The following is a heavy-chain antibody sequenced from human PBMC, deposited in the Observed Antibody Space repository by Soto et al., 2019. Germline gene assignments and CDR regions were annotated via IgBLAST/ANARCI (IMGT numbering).Heavy chain of an antibody. CDR3: ARGDGLLLWFGELLLMDAFDI. CDR1: GGSISSYY. J-gene: IGHJ3*02. D-gene: IGHD3-10*01. Sequence: PSETLSLTCTVSGGSISSYYWSWIRQPPGKGLEWIGYIYYSGSTNYNPSLKSRVTISVDTSKNQFSLKLSSVTAADTAVYYCARGDGLLLWFGELLLMDAFDIWGQGTMVTVSS. CDR2: IYYSGST. V-gene: IGHV4-59*01.